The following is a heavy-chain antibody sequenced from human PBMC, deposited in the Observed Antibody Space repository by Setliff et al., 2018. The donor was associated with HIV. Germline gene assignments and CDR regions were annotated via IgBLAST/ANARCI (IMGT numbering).Heavy chain of an antibody. CDR2: ISYDGRTT. V-gene: IGHV3-30*01. D-gene: IGHD1-1*01. Sequence: SLRLSCVASGFTFSTFGMYWVRQAPAKGLEWVSAISYDGRTTHYADSVMGRFTVSRDNSKNTLYLQVNGLRPDDTGVYYCASARIPTGGTSTSFDYWGQGTQVTVPQ. CDR1: GFTFSTFG. J-gene: IGHJ4*02. CDR3: ASARIPTGGTSTSFDY.